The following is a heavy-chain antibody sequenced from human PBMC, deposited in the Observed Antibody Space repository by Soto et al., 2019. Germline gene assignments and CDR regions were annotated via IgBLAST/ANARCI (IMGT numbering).Heavy chain of an antibody. CDR2: ISPSSGHI. CDR1: GFTFSSCT. CDR3: SGCSGGACHKNYGMDV. D-gene: IGHD2-15*01. Sequence: EVHLVESGGGLVKPGGSLRLSCAVSGFTFSSCTMNWVRQAPGKGLEWVSSISPSSGHIYYADSVKGRFTISRDNAKNSLFLQMNSLRGEDTAVYYCSGCSGGACHKNYGMDVWGLGTTVTVSS. V-gene: IGHV3-21*06. J-gene: IGHJ6*02.